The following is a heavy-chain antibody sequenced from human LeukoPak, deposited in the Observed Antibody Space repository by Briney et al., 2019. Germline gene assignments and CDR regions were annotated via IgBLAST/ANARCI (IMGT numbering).Heavy chain of an antibody. J-gene: IGHJ3*02. Sequence: PGGSLRLSCAASGFTFSSYEMSWVRQAPGKGLEWVSAISGSGGSTYYADSVKGRFTISRDNSKNTLYLQMNSLRAEDTAVYYCAREGNYYDSSTDIWGQGTMVTVSS. CDR2: ISGSGGST. CDR3: AREGNYYDSSTDI. CDR1: GFTFSSYE. D-gene: IGHD3-22*01. V-gene: IGHV3-23*01.